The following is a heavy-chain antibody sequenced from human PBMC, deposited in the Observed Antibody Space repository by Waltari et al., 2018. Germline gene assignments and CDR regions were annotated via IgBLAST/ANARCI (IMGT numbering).Heavy chain of an antibody. Sequence: QVQLQESGPGLVKPSETLSLTCTVSGYSIGSGSYWGWIRQSPGKGLEGIGSFHHGGTTHYSASLQGRVNISKDVSRNQYTLRLSSVTAADTAMYYCARLSYYGSGYYNDAFDIWGQGTMVTVSS. CDR2: FHHGGTT. V-gene: IGHV4-38-2*02. J-gene: IGHJ3*02. CDR1: GYSIGSGSY. D-gene: IGHD3-10*01. CDR3: ARLSYYGSGYYNDAFDI.